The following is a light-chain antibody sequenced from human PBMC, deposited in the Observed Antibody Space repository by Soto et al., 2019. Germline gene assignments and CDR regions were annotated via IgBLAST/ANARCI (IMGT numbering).Light chain of an antibody. Sequence: DIQMTQSPSTLSGSVGDRVTITCRASQTISSWLAWYQQKPGKAPKLLIYAASRLQSGVPPGFSGSGSGTDFTLTISSLQPEDFATYYFQQSYSTPRTFGQGTKVDIK. CDR1: QTISSW. CDR2: AAS. J-gene: IGKJ1*01. V-gene: IGKV1-39*01. CDR3: QQSYSTPRT.